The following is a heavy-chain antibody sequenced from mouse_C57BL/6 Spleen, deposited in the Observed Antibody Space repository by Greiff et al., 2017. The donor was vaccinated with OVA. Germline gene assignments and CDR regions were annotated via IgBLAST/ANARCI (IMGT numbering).Heavy chain of an antibody. D-gene: IGHD4-1*01. J-gene: IGHJ4*01. V-gene: IGHV1-82*01. Sequence: VQLQQSGPELVKPGASVKISCKASGYAFSSSWMNWVKQRPGKGLEWIGRIYPGDGDTNYNGKFKGKATLTADKSSSTAYMQLSSLTSEDSAVYFCARSGLNWDGYAMDYWGQGTSVTVSS. CDR2: IYPGDGDT. CDR1: GYAFSSSW. CDR3: ARSGLNWDGYAMDY.